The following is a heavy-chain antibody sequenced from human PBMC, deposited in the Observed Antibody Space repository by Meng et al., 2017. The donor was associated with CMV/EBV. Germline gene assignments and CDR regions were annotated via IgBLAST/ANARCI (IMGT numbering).Heavy chain of an antibody. J-gene: IGHJ6*02. D-gene: IGHD3-3*01. CDR3: ARGHNYDFWSGYYTGIGEGMDV. Sequence: ASVKASCKASGYTFTGYYMHWVRQAPGQGLEWMGWINPSSGGTNYAQKFQGRVTMTRDTSISKAYMELSRLRSDDTAVYYCARGHNYDFWSGYYTGIGEGMDVWGQGTTVTVSS. V-gene: IGHV1-2*02. CDR1: GYTFTGYY. CDR2: INPSSGGT.